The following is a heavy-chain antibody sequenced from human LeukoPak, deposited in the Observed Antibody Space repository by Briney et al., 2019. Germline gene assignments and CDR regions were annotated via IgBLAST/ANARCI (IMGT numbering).Heavy chain of an antibody. V-gene: IGHV4-39*01. J-gene: IGHJ4*02. Sequence: SETLSLTCAVSVGSIGISNYYWGWIRRPPGKGLEWIEGVSYSGSTYYSPSLKSRVTISVDTSKNQFSLKMSSVTAADTAVYYCARQAVTGVTNRYFDYWGQGTLVTVSS. CDR1: VGSIGISNYY. CDR3: ARQAVTGVTNRYFDY. D-gene: IGHD1-20*01. CDR2: VSYSGST.